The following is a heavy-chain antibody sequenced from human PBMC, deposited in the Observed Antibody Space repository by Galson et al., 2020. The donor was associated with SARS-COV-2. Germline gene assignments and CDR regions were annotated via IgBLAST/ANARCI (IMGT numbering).Heavy chain of an antibody. CDR1: GDSISNYY. CDR2: IYYSGGST. D-gene: IGHD3-10*01. V-gene: IGHV4-59*01. CDR3: ARVPFRIVRGPRYNNWFDP. Sequence: SETLSLTCTVSGDSISNYYWSWIRQSPGKGLEWIGHIYYSGGSTNYNPSLKGRVTISVDTSKNQFSLKLNSVTAADTAVYYCARVPFRIVRGPRYNNWFDPWGQGALVTVSS. J-gene: IGHJ5*02.